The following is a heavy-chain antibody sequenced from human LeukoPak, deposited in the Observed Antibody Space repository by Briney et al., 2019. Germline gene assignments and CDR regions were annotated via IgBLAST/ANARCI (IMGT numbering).Heavy chain of an antibody. CDR2: INHSGST. D-gene: IGHD6-13*01. CDR3: ARGGGIIAAAGTGVCNWFDP. V-gene: IGHV4-39*07. J-gene: IGHJ5*02. Sequence: SETLSLTCAVSGGSISSGSYYWSWIRQPPGKGLEWIGEINHSGSTNYNPSLKSRVTISVDTSKNQFSLKLSSVTAADTAVYYCARGGGIIAAAGTGVCNWFDPWGQGTLVTVSS. CDR1: GGSISSGSYY.